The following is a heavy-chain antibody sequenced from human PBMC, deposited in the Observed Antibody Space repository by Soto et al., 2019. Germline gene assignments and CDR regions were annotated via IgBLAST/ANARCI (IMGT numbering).Heavy chain of an antibody. V-gene: IGHV2-5*02. CDR2: IYWDDDK. CDR1: GFSLSTSGVG. Sequence: QITLKESGPTLVKPTQTLTLTCTFSGFSLSTSGVGVGWIRQPPGKALEWLALIYWDDDKRYSPSLKSRLTTTXXTSKNQVVLTMTNMDPVDTATYYCARFLAAEIFDYWGQGTLVTVSS. D-gene: IGHD6-25*01. J-gene: IGHJ4*02. CDR3: ARFLAAEIFDY.